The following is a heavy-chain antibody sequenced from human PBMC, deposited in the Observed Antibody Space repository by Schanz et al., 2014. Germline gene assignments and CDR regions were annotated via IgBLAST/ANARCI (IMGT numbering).Heavy chain of an antibody. J-gene: IGHJ4*02. CDR2: ISYDGSNK. Sequence: QAQLMESGGGVVQPGTSLILSCSVSGFSLNTYGIHWFRQPAGKGLEWVAVISYDGSNKYYADSVKGRFTISRDNSKNTLYLQMNSLRAEDTAVYYCAKQIHYDILTVTRNWGQGTLVTVSS. CDR3: AKQIHYDILTVTRN. CDR1: GFSLNTYG. D-gene: IGHD3-9*01. V-gene: IGHV3-30*19.